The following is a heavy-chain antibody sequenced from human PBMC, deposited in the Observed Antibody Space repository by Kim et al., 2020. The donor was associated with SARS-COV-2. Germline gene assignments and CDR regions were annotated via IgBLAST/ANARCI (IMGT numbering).Heavy chain of an antibody. J-gene: IGHJ6*02. CDR2: TYYRSKWYN. V-gene: IGHV6-1*01. CDR1: GDRVSSNSAA. CDR3: ARVETTSGWFLYGMDV. Sequence: SQTLSLTCAISGDRVSSNSAAWNWIRQSPSRGLEWLGRTYYRSKWYNDYAVSVKSRITINPDTSKNQFSLQLNSVTPEDTAVYYCARVETTSGWFLYGMDVWGQGTTVTVSS. D-gene: IGHD6-19*01.